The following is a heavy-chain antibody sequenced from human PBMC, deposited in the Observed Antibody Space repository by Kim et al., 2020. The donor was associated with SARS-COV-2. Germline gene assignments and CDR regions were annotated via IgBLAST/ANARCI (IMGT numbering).Heavy chain of an antibody. CDR1: GFTFSSYW. V-gene: IGHV3-74*01. D-gene: IGHD5-18*01. CDR2: INSDGSST. J-gene: IGHJ6*02. CDR3: ARDGVEYSYGLDGMDV. Sequence: GGSLRLSCAASGFTFSSYWMHWVRQAPGKGLVWVSRINSDGSSTSYADSVKGRFTISRDNAKNTLYLQMNSLRAEDTAVYYCARDGVEYSYGLDGMDVWGQGTTVTVSS.